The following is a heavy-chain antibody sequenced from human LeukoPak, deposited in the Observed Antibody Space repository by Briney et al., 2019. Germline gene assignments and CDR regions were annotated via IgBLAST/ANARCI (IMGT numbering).Heavy chain of an antibody. D-gene: IGHD6-19*01. Sequence: GGSLRLSCTASGFTFSNYNMNWVRQAPGKGLEWVSYISSSVSTIYYADSVKGRFTISRDNGKNSLYLQLSSLRAEDTAVYYCAREVSGWPDAFDLWGQGTMVTVSS. CDR2: ISSSVSTI. CDR3: AREVSGWPDAFDL. J-gene: IGHJ3*01. V-gene: IGHV3-48*01. CDR1: GFTFSNYN.